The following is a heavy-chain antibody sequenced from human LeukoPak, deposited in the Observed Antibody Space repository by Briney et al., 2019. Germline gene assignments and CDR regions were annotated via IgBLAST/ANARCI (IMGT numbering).Heavy chain of an antibody. J-gene: IGHJ3*02. CDR2: IYYSGST. V-gene: IGHV4-59*12. CDR3: ARDSLFYYDSSGFDDAFDI. D-gene: IGHD3-22*01. CDR1: GGSISSYY. Sequence: SETLSLTCTVSGGSISSYYWSWIRQPPGKGLEWIGYIYYSGSTNYNPSLKSRVTISVDTSKNQFSLKLSSVTAADTAVYYCARDSLFYYDSSGFDDAFDIWGQGTMVTVSS.